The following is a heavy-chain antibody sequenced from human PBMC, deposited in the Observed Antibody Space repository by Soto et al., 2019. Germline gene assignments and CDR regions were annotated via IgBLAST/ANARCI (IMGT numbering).Heavy chain of an antibody. CDR2: ISGSGGST. Sequence: EVQLLESGGGLVQPGGSLRLSCAASGFTFSSYAMSWVRQAPGKGLEWVSAISGSGGSTYYADSVKGRFTISRDNSKNTLYLQMNCLRAEDTAVYYWARAGYCSGGRWSPHFDYWGQGTLVTVSS. CDR3: ARAGYCSGGRWSPHFDY. CDR1: GFTFSSYA. D-gene: IGHD2-15*01. V-gene: IGHV3-23*01. J-gene: IGHJ4*02.